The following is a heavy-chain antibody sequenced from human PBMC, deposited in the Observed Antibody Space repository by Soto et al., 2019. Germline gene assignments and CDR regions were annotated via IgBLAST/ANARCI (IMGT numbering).Heavy chain of an antibody. CDR3: TQLYRDDP. D-gene: IGHD3-10*01. CDR2: IRSQKDGGAT. V-gene: IGHV3-15*06. J-gene: IGHJ5*02. Sequence: EIQLVESGGGVVKPGESLTLSCAASGFTVKDAWMHWVRQAPGKGLEWVGLIRSQKDGGATHYAAPVRDRFTISSDDSINTLYLRMNSLKIEDTAVYYCTQLYRDDPWGQGTLVTVSS. CDR1: GFTVKDAW.